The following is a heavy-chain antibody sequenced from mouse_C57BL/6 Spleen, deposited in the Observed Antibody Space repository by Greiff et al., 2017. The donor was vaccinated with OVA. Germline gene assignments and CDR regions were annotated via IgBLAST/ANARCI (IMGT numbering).Heavy chain of an antibody. Sequence: QVQLQQSGAELVRPGASVTLSCKASGYTFTDYEMHWVKQTPVHGLEWIGAIDPETGGTAYNQKFKGKAILTADKSSSTAYMELRSLTSEDSAVYYCTREGAYYYGSRGDFFDYWGQGTTLTVSS. V-gene: IGHV1-15*01. CDR1: GYTFTDYE. CDR3: TREGAYYYGSRGDFFDY. D-gene: IGHD1-1*01. CDR2: IDPETGGT. J-gene: IGHJ2*01.